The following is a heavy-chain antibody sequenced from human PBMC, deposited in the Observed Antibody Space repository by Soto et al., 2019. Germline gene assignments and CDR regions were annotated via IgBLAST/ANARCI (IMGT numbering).Heavy chain of an antibody. CDR3: ERGTSWYGMDV. CDR2: IYFSGST. D-gene: IGHD2-2*01. J-gene: IGHJ6*02. Sequence: PSETLSLTCTVSGGSISSFSWSWIRQPPGKGLEWIGYIYFSGSTNYNPSLKSRVSISVDTSKNQFSLNLSSVTAADTAVYYCERGTSWYGMDVWGQGTTVTVYS. CDR1: GGSISSFS. V-gene: IGHV4-59*01.